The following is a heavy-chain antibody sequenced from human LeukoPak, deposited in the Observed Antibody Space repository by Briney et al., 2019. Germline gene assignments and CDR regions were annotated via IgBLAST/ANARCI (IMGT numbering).Heavy chain of an antibody. D-gene: IGHD1-26*01. CDR2: ISSTSNTI. V-gene: IGHV3-11*01. J-gene: IGHJ4*02. CDR3: TKDGVGTTKMYYFDY. Sequence: AGGSLRLSRAASGFIFSDYYMSWIRQAPGKGLEWVSYISSTSNTIYQPDSVKGRFTISRDNAKNSVYLQMNSLTAEDTAVYYCTKDGVGTTKMYYFDYWGQGTLVTVSS. CDR1: GFIFSDYY.